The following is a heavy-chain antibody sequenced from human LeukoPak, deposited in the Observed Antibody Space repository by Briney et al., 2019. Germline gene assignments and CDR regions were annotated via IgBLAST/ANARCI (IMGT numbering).Heavy chain of an antibody. CDR3: ARDQRVTGRPDIDY. CDR1: GFTFRNHW. J-gene: IGHJ4*02. Sequence: PGGSLRLSCAASGFTFRNHWMHWVRQTPGKGLVWVSRISSDGSSTTYADSVKGRFTISRDNAKNTLYLQMNNLRAEDTAMYYCARDQRVTGRPDIDYWGQGTLVFVSS. V-gene: IGHV3-74*03. CDR2: ISSDGSST. D-gene: IGHD6-6*01.